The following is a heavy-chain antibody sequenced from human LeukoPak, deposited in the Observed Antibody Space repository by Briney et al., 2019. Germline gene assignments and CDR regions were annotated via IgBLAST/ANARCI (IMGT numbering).Heavy chain of an antibody. J-gene: IGHJ4*02. CDR1: GFSFSDSY. CDR2: ISYDGSNK. D-gene: IGHD1-26*01. CDR3: AKAHSGSYPTIDY. Sequence: GGSLRLSCVVSGFSFSDSYMTWLRQAPGKGLEWVAVISYDGSNKYYADSVKGRFTISRDNSENTLYLQMNSLRAEDTAVYYCAKAHSGSYPTIDYWGQGTLVTVSS. V-gene: IGHV3-30*18.